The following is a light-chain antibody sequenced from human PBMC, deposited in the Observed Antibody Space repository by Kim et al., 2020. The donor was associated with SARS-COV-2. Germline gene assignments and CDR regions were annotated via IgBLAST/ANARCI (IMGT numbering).Light chain of an antibody. J-gene: IGLJ3*02. CDR2: HAT. CDR1: TGAVTSGHY. V-gene: IGLV7-46*01. Sequence: QAVVTQEPSLTVSPEATVTLTCGSSTGAVTSGHYPYWFQQKPSQAPRTLIYHATNKHPWTPARFSRSLLGDKAALTLSGAQPEDEAYYYCLLYYSGSWLFGGGTQLTVL. CDR3: LLYYSGSWL.